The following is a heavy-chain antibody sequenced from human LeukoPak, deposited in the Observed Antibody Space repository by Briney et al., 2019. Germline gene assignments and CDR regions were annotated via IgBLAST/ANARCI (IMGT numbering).Heavy chain of an antibody. D-gene: IGHD2-2*02. V-gene: IGHV1-69-2*01. J-gene: IGHJ6*04. CDR2: VDPEDGET. Sequence: ATVKISCKXSGYTFTDDYMHWVQQAPGKGLEWMGLVDPEDGETIYSEKFQGRVTITADTSTDTAYMELSSLRSEDTAVYYCATPGSSRGLGYCSRTSCYNVWGKGTTVTVSS. CDR1: GYTFTDDY. CDR3: ATPGSSRGLGYCSRTSCYNV.